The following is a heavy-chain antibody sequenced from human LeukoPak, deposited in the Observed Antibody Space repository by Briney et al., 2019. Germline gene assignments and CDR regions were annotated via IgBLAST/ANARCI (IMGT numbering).Heavy chain of an antibody. CDR2: IRDYGNNK. CDR3: AKDWTTVGNGEPYYLDY. Sequence: GGSLTLSCAASGFPFSNYVMHWVRQAPGKGLEWVAFIRDYGNNKYYPDSVKCRFTIYRDNSKNTLYPQMNSLRAEDTAVYYCAKDWTTVGNGEPYYLDYWGQGTLVTVSS. D-gene: IGHD4-11*01. CDR1: GFPFSNYV. J-gene: IGHJ4*02. V-gene: IGHV3-30*02.